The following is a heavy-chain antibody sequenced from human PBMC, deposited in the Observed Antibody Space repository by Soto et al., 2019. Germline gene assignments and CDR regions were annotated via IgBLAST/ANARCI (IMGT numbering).Heavy chain of an antibody. Sequence: EVQLEESGGGLVQPGGSLRLSCAASGFSFSSYWMSWVRQAPGKGPEWVAIVSSDGRGKTYAESVKGRITISRDHAENSLFPQINSLRADATAVYDCARDNGYSGPFDYWGEGALVTVSS. CDR1: GFSFSSYW. CDR2: VSSDGRGK. CDR3: ARDNGYSGPFDY. J-gene: IGHJ4*02. D-gene: IGHD5-18*01. V-gene: IGHV3-7*01.